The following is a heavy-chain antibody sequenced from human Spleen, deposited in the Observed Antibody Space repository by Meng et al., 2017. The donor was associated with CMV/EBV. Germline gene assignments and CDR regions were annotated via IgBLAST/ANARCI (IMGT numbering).Heavy chain of an antibody. CDR3: AKDAYASDYDYGMDV. Sequence: GGSLRLSCAASGLSFSSYAMHWVRQAPGKGLEWVAVIWSDGTKEFYADSLKGRFTISRDNSRNMLYLEIDTLRVDDTAAYYCAKDAYASDYDYGMDVWGQGTTVTVSS. CDR2: IWSDGTKE. V-gene: IGHV3-33*06. D-gene: IGHD4/OR15-4a*01. CDR1: GLSFSSYA. J-gene: IGHJ6*02.